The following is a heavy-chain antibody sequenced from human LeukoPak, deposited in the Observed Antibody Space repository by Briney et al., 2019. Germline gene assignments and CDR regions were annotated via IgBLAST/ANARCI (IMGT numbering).Heavy chain of an antibody. D-gene: IGHD5-24*01. V-gene: IGHV3-48*01. CDR3: ARGGPWLQLLDAFDI. Sequence: PGGSLRLSCAASGFTFSSYSMNWVRQAPGKGLEWVSYISSSSSTIYYADSVKGRFTISRDNAKNSLYLQMNSLRAEDTAVYYCARGGPWLQLLDAFDIWGQGTMVTVSS. CDR2: ISSSSSTI. CDR1: GFTFSSYS. J-gene: IGHJ3*02.